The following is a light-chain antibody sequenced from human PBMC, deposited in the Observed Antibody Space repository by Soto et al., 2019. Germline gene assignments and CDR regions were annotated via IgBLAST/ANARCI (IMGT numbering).Light chain of an antibody. CDR3: SSHGGNPPYV. CDR1: TSDIGGYNY. Sequence: QSALTQPPSASGSPGQSVAISCTGATSDIGGYNYVSWYQQHPGKAPKLIIHEVNKRPSGVPDRFSGSKSGNTASLTVSGLQAEDEADYYCSSHGGNPPYVFGAGTKLTVL. CDR2: EVN. V-gene: IGLV2-8*01. J-gene: IGLJ1*01.